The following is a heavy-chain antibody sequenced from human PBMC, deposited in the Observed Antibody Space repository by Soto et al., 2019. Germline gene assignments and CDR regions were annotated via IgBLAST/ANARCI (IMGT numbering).Heavy chain of an antibody. J-gene: IGHJ4*02. V-gene: IGHV3-30*18. D-gene: IGHD3-22*01. CDR2: ISYDGSNK. CDR3: AKDVDYYYDSSGLH. Sequence: LRLSCAASGFTFSSYGMHWVRQAPGKGLEWVAVISYDGSNKYYADSVKGRFTISRDNSKNTLYLQMNSLRAEDTAVYYCAKDVDYYYDSSGLHWGQGTLVTV. CDR1: GFTFSSYG.